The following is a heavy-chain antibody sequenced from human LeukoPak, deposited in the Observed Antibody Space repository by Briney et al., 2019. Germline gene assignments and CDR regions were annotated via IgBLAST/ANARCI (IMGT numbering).Heavy chain of an antibody. V-gene: IGHV1-18*01. CDR1: GYTFTNYG. CDR3: AKHSGSYRGGRYFDY. D-gene: IGHD1-26*01. J-gene: IGHJ4*02. CDR2: ISAYNGNT. Sequence: ASVKASCKASGYTFTNYGISWVRQAPGQGLEWMGWISAYNGNTNYAQKLQGRVTMTTDTSTSTAYMELRSLRSDDTAVYYCAKHSGSYRGGRYFDYWGQGTLVTVSS.